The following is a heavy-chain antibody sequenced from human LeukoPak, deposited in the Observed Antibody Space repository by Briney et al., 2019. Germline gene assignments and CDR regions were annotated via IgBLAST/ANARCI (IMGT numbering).Heavy chain of an antibody. Sequence: PGGSLRLSCAASGFTFSSYAMSWVRQAPGKGLKWVSAISGGGSSTYYADSVKGRFTISRDNSKNTLYLQMNSLRAEDTAVYYCAKVYDFWSGYYSDCWGQGTLVTVSS. CDR1: GFTFSSYA. J-gene: IGHJ4*02. CDR2: ISGGGSST. V-gene: IGHV3-23*01. D-gene: IGHD3-3*01. CDR3: AKVYDFWSGYYSDC.